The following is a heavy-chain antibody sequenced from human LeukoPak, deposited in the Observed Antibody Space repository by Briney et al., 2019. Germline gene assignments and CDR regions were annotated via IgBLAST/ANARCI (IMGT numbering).Heavy chain of an antibody. CDR3: TTRVVTTNDN. J-gene: IGHJ4*02. CDR1: GFTFNKAW. D-gene: IGHD2-21*02. Sequence: RPGGSLRLSCSASGFTFNKAWMNWVRQAPGKGLEWVGRIKKTGEGATTDYPAPVKGRFTVSRDDSKNTLYPQMNDLKTEDTAIYYCTTRVVTTNDNWGQGTLVTVSS. CDR2: IKKTGEGATT. V-gene: IGHV3-15*01.